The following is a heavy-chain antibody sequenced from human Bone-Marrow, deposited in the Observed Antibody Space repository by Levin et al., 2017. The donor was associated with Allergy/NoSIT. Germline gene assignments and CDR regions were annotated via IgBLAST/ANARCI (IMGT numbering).Heavy chain of an antibody. J-gene: IGHJ5*01. CDR1: GAPTNTHP. V-gene: IGHV4-4*07. CDR3: ARGLGNGWFDS. Sequence: SETLSLTCTVSGAPTNTHPYRLSRQPAVKGLEWIGRIYTSGSTDYNPSLKSRVTMSVDTSKKQFSLKLSSVTAADTAVYYCARGLGNGWFDSWGQGTLVTVSS. CDR2: IYTSGST. D-gene: IGHD1-14*01.